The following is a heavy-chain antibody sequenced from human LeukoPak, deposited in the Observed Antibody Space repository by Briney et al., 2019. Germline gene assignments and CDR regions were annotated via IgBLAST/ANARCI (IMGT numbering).Heavy chain of an antibody. D-gene: IGHD6-13*01. Sequence: GGSLRLSCAASGFTFSSYWMSWVRQAPGKGLEWVANIKQDGSEKYYVDSVKGRFTISRDNAKNSLYLQMNSLRAEDTAVYYCARDSKAAEKGFDYWGQGTLVTVSS. V-gene: IGHV3-7*01. CDR2: IKQDGSEK. J-gene: IGHJ4*02. CDR1: GFTFSSYW. CDR3: ARDSKAAEKGFDY.